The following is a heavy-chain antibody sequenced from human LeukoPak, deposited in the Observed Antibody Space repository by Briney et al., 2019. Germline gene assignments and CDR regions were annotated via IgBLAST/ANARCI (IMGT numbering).Heavy chain of an antibody. Sequence: GGSLRLSCAASGFTFSSYWMSWVRQAPGKGLEWVGRIKSKTDGETTDYAAPVKGRFTISRDDSKNTLYLQMNSLTTEDTAVYFCAHRNTAMVRVDYWGQGTLVTVSS. V-gene: IGHV3-15*01. J-gene: IGHJ4*02. D-gene: IGHD5-18*01. CDR2: IKSKTDGETT. CDR1: GFTFSSYW. CDR3: AHRNTAMVRVDY.